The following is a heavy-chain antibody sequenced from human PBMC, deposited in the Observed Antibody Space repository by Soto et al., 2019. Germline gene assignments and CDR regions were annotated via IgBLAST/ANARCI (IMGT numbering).Heavy chain of an antibody. J-gene: IGHJ6*04. Sequence: GDSQKISCKGSGYSFTSYWISWVRQMPGKGLEWMGRIDPSDSYTNYSPSFQGHVTISAAKSISTAYLQWSSLTASDTAMYYCPIQGTAMFSYYIGMVVRGKGTTVPVSS. CDR1: GYSFTSYW. D-gene: IGHD5-18*01. V-gene: IGHV5-10-1*01. CDR3: PIQGTAMFSYYIGMVV. CDR2: IDPSDSYT.